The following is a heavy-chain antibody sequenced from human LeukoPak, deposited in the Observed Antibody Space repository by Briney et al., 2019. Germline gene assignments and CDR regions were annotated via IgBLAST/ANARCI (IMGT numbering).Heavy chain of an antibody. CDR2: ISGSGGST. CDR1: GFTFSSYG. D-gene: IGHD1-26*01. Sequence: GGSLRLSCAASGFTFSSYGMSWVRQAPGKGLEWVSAISGSGGSTYYADSVKGRFTISRDNSKNTLYLQMNSLRAEDTAVYYCAKESAATTNQRYNWFDPWGQGTLVTVSS. V-gene: IGHV3-23*01. J-gene: IGHJ5*02. CDR3: AKESAATTNQRYNWFDP.